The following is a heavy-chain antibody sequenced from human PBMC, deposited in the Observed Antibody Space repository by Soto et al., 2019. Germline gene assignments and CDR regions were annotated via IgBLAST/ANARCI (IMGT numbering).Heavy chain of an antibody. V-gene: IGHV4-30-4*01. CDR3: AREGSSSPEYFDF. J-gene: IGHJ4*02. D-gene: IGHD2-15*01. CDR1: GGSISSDDYY. CDR2: IYHTGRT. Sequence: SETLSLTCSVSGGSISSDDYYWTWIRQPPGEGLEWIGYIYHTGRTSSTPSLESRVTISIDTSKNQFSLKLSSVSAADTAVYYCAREGSSSPEYFDFWGPGTLVTVSS.